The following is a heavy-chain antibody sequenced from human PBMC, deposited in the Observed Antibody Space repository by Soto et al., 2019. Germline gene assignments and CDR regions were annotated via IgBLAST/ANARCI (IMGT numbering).Heavy chain of an antibody. Sequence: SETLSLTCTVSGGSISSSTYYWGWMRQPPGKGLEWIASFFIGGNTYYNPSLKSRLTMSLDTSKNQFSLKLTSVAAADTAVYYCARLGGFYQAFDSWGQGALVTVSS. D-gene: IGHD3-22*01. CDR3: ARLGGFYQAFDS. J-gene: IGHJ4*02. CDR2: FFIGGNT. CDR1: GGSISSSTYY. V-gene: IGHV4-39*07.